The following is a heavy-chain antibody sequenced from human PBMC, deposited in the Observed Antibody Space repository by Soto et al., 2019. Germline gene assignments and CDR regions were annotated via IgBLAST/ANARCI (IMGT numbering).Heavy chain of an antibody. D-gene: IGHD2-2*01. V-gene: IGHV4-59*12. J-gene: IGHJ5*02. CDR2: IYYSGST. CDR3: ARASLGYCSSTSCRSNWFDP. CDR1: GGSFSGYY. Sequence: SETLSLTCAVYGGSFSGYYWSWIRQPPGKGLEWIGYIYYSGSTNYNPSLKSRVTISVDTSKNQFSLKLSSVTAADTAVYYCARASLGYCSSTSCRSNWFDPWGQGTLVTVSS.